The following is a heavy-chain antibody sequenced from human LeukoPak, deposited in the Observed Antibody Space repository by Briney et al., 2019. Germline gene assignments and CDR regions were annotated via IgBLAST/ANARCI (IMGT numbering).Heavy chain of an antibody. V-gene: IGHV3-74*01. CDR2: INSDGSST. CDR3: ARDPRSDYPAHAFDI. D-gene: IGHD3-10*01. J-gene: IGHJ3*02. CDR1: GFTFSSYW. Sequence: PGGSLRLSCAASGFTFSSYWMHWVRQAPGKGLVWVSRINSDGSSTSYAASVKGRFTISRDNAKNTLYLQMNSLRAEDTAVYYCARDPRSDYPAHAFDIWGQGTMVTVSS.